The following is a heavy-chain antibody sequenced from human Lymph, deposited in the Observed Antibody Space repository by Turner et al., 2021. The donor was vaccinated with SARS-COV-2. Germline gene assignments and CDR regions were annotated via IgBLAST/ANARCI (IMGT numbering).Heavy chain of an antibody. V-gene: IGHV3-21*01. CDR1: GTTFSTYS. CDR3: ARDIPTTADFFDY. Sequence: EVQLVESVGGLVKPGGSLSLSCAASGTTFSTYSMNWVRQAPGKGLEWISSISSNSSYIYYSDSVKVRFTISRDDAKNSLYLQMNSLRAEDTAVYYCARDIPTTADFFDYWGQGTLVTVSS. CDR2: ISSNSSYI. J-gene: IGHJ4*02. D-gene: IGHD1-1*01.